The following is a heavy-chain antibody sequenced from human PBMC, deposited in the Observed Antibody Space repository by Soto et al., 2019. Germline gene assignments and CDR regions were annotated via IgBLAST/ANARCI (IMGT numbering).Heavy chain of an antibody. J-gene: IGHJ6*02. CDR1: GFTFTSSA. CDR3: ARGSSSSAATKNDYYYYGMDV. D-gene: IGHD6-6*01. CDR2: IVVGSGNT. Sequence: ASVKVSCKASGFTFTSSAVQWVRQARGQRLEWIGWIVVGSGNTNYAQKFQERVTITRDMSTSTAYMELSSLRSEDTAVYYCARGSSSSAATKNDYYYYGMDVWGQGTTVTVSS. V-gene: IGHV1-58*01.